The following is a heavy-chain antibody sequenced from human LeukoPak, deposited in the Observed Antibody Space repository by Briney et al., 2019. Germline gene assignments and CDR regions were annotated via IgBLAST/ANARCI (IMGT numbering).Heavy chain of an antibody. J-gene: IGHJ4*02. CDR3: AKDWGDYGGNPVPDY. CDR2: INSDGSTT. D-gene: IGHD4-23*01. CDR1: GFTFSSYW. Sequence: TGGSLRLSCAASGFTFSSYWMHWVRQAPGKGLVWVSRINSDGSTTNYADSVKGRFTISRDNAKNTLYLQMNSLRAEDTAVYYCAKDWGDYGGNPVPDYWGQGTLVTVSS. V-gene: IGHV3-74*01.